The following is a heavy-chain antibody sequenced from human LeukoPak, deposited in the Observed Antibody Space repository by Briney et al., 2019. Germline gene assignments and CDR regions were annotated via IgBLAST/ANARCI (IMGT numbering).Heavy chain of an antibody. V-gene: IGHV3-23*01. CDR3: AKTSRVNSNYDSPFDY. CDR2: VRGSGGDT. J-gene: IGHJ4*02. D-gene: IGHD5-12*01. Sequence: GGPLRLSCAASGFTFSNHAMSWVRQAPGKGLEWVSAVRGSGGDTYYADSVKGRFTMSRDNSKNTLYLQMNSLRAEDTARYYCAKTSRVNSNYDSPFDYWGQGTLVIVSS. CDR1: GFTFSNHA.